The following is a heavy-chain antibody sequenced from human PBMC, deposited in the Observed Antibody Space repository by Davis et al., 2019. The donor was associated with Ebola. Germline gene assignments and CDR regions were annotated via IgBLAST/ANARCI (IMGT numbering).Heavy chain of an antibody. Sequence: GESLKISCEASGFSFTYYWMTWVRQAPGKGLQWVANIRQDGSERYYSDSVRGRFTISRDNGKNLVFLHMTRLRVEDTAVYYCARDRFLFDMRFDPWDQGALVTVSS. CDR2: IRQDGSER. V-gene: IGHV3-7*01. J-gene: IGHJ5*02. CDR1: GFSFTYYW. D-gene: IGHD3-3*01. CDR3: ARDRFLFDMRFDP.